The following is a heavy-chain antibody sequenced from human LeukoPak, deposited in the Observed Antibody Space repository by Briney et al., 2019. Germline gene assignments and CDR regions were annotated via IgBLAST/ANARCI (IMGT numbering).Heavy chain of an antibody. V-gene: IGHV3-23*01. Sequence: GGSLRLSCAASGFTFSSYAMSWVRQAPGKGLEWVSGISGSDGSTYYADSVKGRFTISRDYSKNTLYVPMNSLRAEDTAVYYCAKARGFCSGGSCYNPFDPWGQGTLVTVSS. D-gene: IGHD2-15*01. CDR1: GFTFSSYA. J-gene: IGHJ5*02. CDR2: ISGSDGST. CDR3: AKARGFCSGGSCYNPFDP.